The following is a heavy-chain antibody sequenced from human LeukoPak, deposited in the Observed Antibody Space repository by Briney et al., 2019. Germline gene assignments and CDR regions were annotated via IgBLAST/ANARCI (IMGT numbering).Heavy chain of an antibody. CDR1: GYTFTGYY. CDR2: INPNSGGT. V-gene: IGHV1-2*02. Sequence: ASVKLSCKASGYTFTGYYMHWVRQAPGQRLEWMGWINPNSGGTNYAQKFQGMVTMTRDTSISTAYLELSRLRSDDTAGYYCAKGPPEYCSGGSCHSGRNWIDPWGQGNLVTVSS. J-gene: IGHJ5*02. CDR3: AKGPPEYCSGGSCHSGRNWIDP. D-gene: IGHD2-15*01.